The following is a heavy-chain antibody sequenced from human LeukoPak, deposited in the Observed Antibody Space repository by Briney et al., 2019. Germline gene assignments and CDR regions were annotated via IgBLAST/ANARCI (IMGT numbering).Heavy chain of an antibody. CDR3: ARGTVVVPAASLDY. CDR2: INHSGST. J-gene: IGHJ4*02. D-gene: IGHD2-2*01. V-gene: IGHV4-34*01. CDR1: GGSFTGYY. Sequence: SETLSLTCAVYGGSFTGYYWSWIRQPPGKGLEWIGEINHSGSTNYNPSPKSRVTISVDTSKIQFSLEVSSVTAADAAVYYCARGTVVVPAASLDYWGQGTLVTVSS.